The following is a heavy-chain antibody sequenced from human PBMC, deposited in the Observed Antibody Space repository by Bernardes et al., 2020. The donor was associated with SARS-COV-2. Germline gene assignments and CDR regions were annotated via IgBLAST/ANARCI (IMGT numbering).Heavy chain of an antibody. Sequence: ASVKVSCKASGYTFTGYYMHWVRQAPGQGLEWMGWINPTSGGTNYAQKFQGRVTMTRDTSISTAYMELSRLRSDDTAVYYCARVPHYGDYVLDYWGQGTLVTVSS. CDR1: GYTFTGYY. D-gene: IGHD4-17*01. V-gene: IGHV1-2*02. CDR3: ARVPHYGDYVLDY. J-gene: IGHJ4*02. CDR2: INPTSGGT.